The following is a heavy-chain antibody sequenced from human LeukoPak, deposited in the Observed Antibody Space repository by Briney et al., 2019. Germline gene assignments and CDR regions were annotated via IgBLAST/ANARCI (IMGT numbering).Heavy chain of an antibody. D-gene: IGHD4-17*01. J-gene: IGHJ4*02. Sequence: PGTSLRLSCAASGFSFSTYAMHWVRQAPGKGLDWVAMIWSDASNQYYADSVKGRFTISRDNSKNTLYLQMNSLRAEDTAVYYCAKHDYGDLFDYWGQGTLVTVSS. CDR2: IWSDASNQ. CDR1: GFSFSTYA. V-gene: IGHV3-33*06. CDR3: AKHDYGDLFDY.